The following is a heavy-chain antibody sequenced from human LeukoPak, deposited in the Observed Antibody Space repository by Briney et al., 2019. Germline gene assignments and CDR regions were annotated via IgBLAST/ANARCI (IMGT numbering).Heavy chain of an antibody. J-gene: IGHJ4*02. D-gene: IGHD1-7*01. CDR2: LGINGASV. CDR3: AKHCRGTWNSANYFDS. CDR1: GFSLNTYD. V-gene: IGHV3-23*01. Sequence: GGSLRLSCVVSGFSLNTYDMTWVRQAPGKGLEWVATLGINGASVYYADFVRGRFTISGDNSKNTLYLQLNSLRVEDTAVYYCAKHCRGTWNSANYFDSWGQGTLVSVSS.